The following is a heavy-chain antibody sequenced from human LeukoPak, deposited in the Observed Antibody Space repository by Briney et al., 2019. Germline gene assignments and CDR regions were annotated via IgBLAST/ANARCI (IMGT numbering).Heavy chain of an antibody. CDR3: ARGGYSSSSRAYFIDY. V-gene: IGHV1-46*01. Sequence: GASVKVSCKASGYTFTSYYVHWVRQAPGQGLEWMGIINPSGGSTSYAQKFQGRVTMTRDMSTSTVYMELSSLRSEDTAVYYCARGGYSSSSRAYFIDYWGQGTLVTVSS. D-gene: IGHD6-6*01. CDR2: INPSGGST. CDR1: GYTFTSYY. J-gene: IGHJ4*02.